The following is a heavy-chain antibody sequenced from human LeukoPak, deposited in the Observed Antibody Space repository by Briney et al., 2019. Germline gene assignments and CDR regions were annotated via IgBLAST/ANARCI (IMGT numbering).Heavy chain of an antibody. J-gene: IGHJ5*02. CDR1: GGSISSSNYY. D-gene: IGHD6-13*01. Sequence: SETLSLTCTVSGGSISSSNYYWGWIRQPPGKGLECIGSIYYSGSTYYNRSLKSRVTISVDTSKNQFSLKLSSVTAADTAVYYCARDYSSSWYRWFDPWGQGTLVTVSS. V-gene: IGHV4-39*07. CDR2: IYYSGST. CDR3: ARDYSSSWYRWFDP.